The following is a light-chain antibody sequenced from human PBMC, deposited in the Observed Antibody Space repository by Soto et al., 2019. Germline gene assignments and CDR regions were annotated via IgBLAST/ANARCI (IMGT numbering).Light chain of an antibody. V-gene: IGKV3-15*01. CDR3: QQYDSRPLT. Sequence: EIVMTQSPVTLSVSPGNRATLSCRASQSINRDVAWYQQKPGQAPRLLIFAASTRATGVPARFSGSGSGTEFTLTISSLQSEDFAVYFCQQYDSRPLTFGGGTKVEIQ. CDR1: QSINRD. J-gene: IGKJ4*01. CDR2: AAS.